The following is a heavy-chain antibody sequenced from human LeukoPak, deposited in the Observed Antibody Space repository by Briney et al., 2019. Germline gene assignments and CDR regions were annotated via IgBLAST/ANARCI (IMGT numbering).Heavy chain of an antibody. J-gene: IGHJ4*02. Sequence: SETLSLTCAVYGGSFSGYYWTWIRQPSGKGLEWIGEINHSGNTNYNPSLKSRVTISVDTSKNQFSLKLSSVTAADTAVYYCAKRGRYYGSGSYYSYFDYWGQGTLVTVSS. CDR1: GGSFSGYY. V-gene: IGHV4-34*01. CDR3: AKRGRYYGSGSYYSYFDY. D-gene: IGHD3-10*01. CDR2: INHSGNT.